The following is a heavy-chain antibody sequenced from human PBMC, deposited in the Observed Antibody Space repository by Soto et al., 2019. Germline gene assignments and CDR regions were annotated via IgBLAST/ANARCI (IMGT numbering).Heavy chain of an antibody. J-gene: IGHJ4*02. CDR2: VYPGDSDT. Sequence: PGESLKISCQTSGYSFGKHWIGWVRQLPGKGLEWMGVVYPGDSDTIYGPSFQGQVTISADNSITTAYLQWSSLKASDSGIYYCARRAYDSGWPYFDHWGQGVQVTVSS. D-gene: IGHD3-22*01. CDR3: ARRAYDSGWPYFDH. CDR1: GYSFGKHW. V-gene: IGHV5-51*01.